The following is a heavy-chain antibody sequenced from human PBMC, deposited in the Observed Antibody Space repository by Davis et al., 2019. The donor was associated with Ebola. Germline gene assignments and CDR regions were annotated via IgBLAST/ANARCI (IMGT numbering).Heavy chain of an antibody. J-gene: IGHJ4*02. CDR1: GFTFSSYD. D-gene: IGHD5-24*01. CDR2: IGTAGDT. V-gene: IGHV3-13*01. CDR3: ARTILGGWDY. Sequence: PGGSLRLSCAASGFTFSSYDIHWVRQATGKGLEWVSAIGTAGDTYYLGSVKGRFTISRDNAKNSLYLQMNSLRAEDTAVYYCARTILGGWDYWGQGTLVTVSS.